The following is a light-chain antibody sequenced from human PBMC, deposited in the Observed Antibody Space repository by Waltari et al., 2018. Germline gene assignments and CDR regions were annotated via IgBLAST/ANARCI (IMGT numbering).Light chain of an antibody. CDR3: QQRSNWLFT. J-gene: IGKJ3*01. V-gene: IGKV3-11*01. Sequence: EIVLTQSPATLSLSPGERATLSCRASQSVSHYLAWFQQKPGQAPRRLIYGASRRATGIPTRFSGSGSATDFTLTISSLEPEDFAVYYCQQRSNWLFTFGPGTKVEIK. CDR2: GAS. CDR1: QSVSHY.